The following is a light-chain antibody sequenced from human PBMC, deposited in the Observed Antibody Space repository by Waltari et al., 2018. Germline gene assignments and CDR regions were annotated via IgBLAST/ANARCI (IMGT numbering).Light chain of an antibody. Sequence: EIVLTQSPGTLSLSPGERATLSCRASQSVRSGFLAWFQQKPGQSPRLLISGDSSRATGIPDRFSGSGSGTDFTLSISRLEPEDFAVYYCHQYHTSPFTFGGGTKVEIK. V-gene: IGKV3-20*01. CDR3: HQYHTSPFT. J-gene: IGKJ4*01. CDR1: QSVRSGF. CDR2: GDS.